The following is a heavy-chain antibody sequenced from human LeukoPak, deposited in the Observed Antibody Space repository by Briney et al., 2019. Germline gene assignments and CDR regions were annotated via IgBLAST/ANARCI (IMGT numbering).Heavy chain of an antibody. D-gene: IGHD6-6*01. CDR1: GFTFSRYG. CDR2: IRYDGSNK. J-gene: IGHJ5*02. Sequence: GGSLRLSRAESGFTFSRYGTQWVRQAPGKGLEWVAFIRYDGSNKYYADSVKGRFTISRDNSKNTLYLQKNSLRADDTAVYYCATDFLYSSSSNLFDPWGQGTLVTVSS. V-gene: IGHV3-30*02. CDR3: ATDFLYSSSSNLFDP.